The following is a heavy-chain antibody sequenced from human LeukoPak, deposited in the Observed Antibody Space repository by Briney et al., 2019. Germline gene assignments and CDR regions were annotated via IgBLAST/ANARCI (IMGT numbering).Heavy chain of an antibody. Sequence: QPGGSLRLSCAAAGFTFSGSAMHWVRQASGKGLEWVGRIRSKANSYATAYAASVKGRFTISRDDSKNTAYLQMNSLKTEDTAVYYCTRASYYGENCFDPWGQGTLVTVSS. CDR3: TRASYYGENCFDP. D-gene: IGHD4-17*01. V-gene: IGHV3-73*01. J-gene: IGHJ5*02. CDR1: GFTFSGSA. CDR2: IRSKANSYAT.